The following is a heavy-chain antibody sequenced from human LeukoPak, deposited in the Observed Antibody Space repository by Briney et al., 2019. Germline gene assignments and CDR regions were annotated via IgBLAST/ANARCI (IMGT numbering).Heavy chain of an antibody. D-gene: IGHD6-19*01. CDR1: GFTFSSYG. CDR3: AKSQVAVAGPFDH. V-gene: IGHV3-30*18. Sequence: GGSLRLSCAASGFTFSSYGMHWVRQAPGKGLEWVAVISYDGSNKYYADSVKGRFTISRDNSKNTLYLQMNSLRAEDTAVYYCAKSQVAVAGPFDHWGQGTLVTVSS. J-gene: IGHJ4*02. CDR2: ISYDGSNK.